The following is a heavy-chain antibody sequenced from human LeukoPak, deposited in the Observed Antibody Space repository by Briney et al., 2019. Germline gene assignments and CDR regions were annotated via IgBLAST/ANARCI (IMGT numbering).Heavy chain of an antibody. J-gene: IGHJ4*02. D-gene: IGHD5-12*01. Sequence: PGESLTLSCAASGFCISNYAKHWVRLGQGPGKELVAVVSYVGGTKYYLDSVKGRFSITRDNSKHTLHLEMNSLRAEDTAVYYCAKDCLDSGYDYAHMESCLWGQGTLVTVSS. V-gene: IGHV3-30*18. CDR1: GFCISNYA. CDR3: AKDCLDSGYDYAHMESCL. CDR2: VSYVGGTK.